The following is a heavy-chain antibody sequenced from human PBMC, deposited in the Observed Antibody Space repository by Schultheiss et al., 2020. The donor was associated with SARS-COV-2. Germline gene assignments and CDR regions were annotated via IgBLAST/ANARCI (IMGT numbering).Heavy chain of an antibody. CDR3: ARVPTYSNYVGHHDY. V-gene: IGHV3-21*05. J-gene: IGHJ4*02. CDR1: GFTFSSYS. D-gene: IGHD4-11*01. CDR2: ISSSSSYI. Sequence: GGSLRLSCAASGFTFSSYSMNWVRQAPGKGLEWVSYISSSSSYIYYADSVKGRFTISRDNAKNSLYLQMNSLRVEDTAVYYCARVPTYSNYVGHHDYWGQGTLVTVSS.